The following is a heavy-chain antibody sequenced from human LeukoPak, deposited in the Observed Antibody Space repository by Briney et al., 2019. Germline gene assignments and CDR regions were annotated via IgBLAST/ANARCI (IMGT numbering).Heavy chain of an antibody. D-gene: IGHD5-24*01. J-gene: IGHJ2*01. V-gene: IGHV3-53*04. Sequence: HPGGSLRLSCAASGFSVRDDYMSWVRQAPGKGLEWVSPMYSGGSTYYADSVKGRFMMSRLSSKNTLFLQINSLRTDDTAVYYCTRGDGSPNWYFDLWGRGTLVTVSS. CDR1: GFSVRDDY. CDR2: MYSGGST. CDR3: TRGDGSPNWYFDL.